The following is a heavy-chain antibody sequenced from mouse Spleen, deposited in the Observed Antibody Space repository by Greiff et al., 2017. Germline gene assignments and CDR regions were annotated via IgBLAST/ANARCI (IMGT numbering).Heavy chain of an antibody. CDR3: TRDRLITTGAHWYFDV. CDR1: GYTFTDYE. V-gene: IGHV1-15*01. CDR2: IDPETGGT. J-gene: IGHJ1*01. D-gene: IGHD1-1*01. Sequence: QVQLQQSGAELVRPGASVTLSCKASGYTFTDYEMHWVKQTPVHGLEWIGAIDPETGGTAYNQKFKGKAILTADKSSSTAYMELRSLTSEDSAVYYCTRDRLITTGAHWYFDVWGAGTTVTVSS.